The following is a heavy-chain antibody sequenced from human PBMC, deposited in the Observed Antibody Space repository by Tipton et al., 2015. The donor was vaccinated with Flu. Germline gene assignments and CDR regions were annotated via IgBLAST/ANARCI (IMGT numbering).Heavy chain of an antibody. J-gene: IGHJ5*02. CDR2: INHTGNI. CDR1: GGSFSGFY. D-gene: IGHD4-11*01. Sequence: AGLVKPSETLSLTCGVYGGSFSGFYWSWIRQSPGKGLEWLAEINHTGNINYNPSVKSRVTISVDTSKNQFSLRLTSVTAADTAVYYCARRDYSNYVSEPRNWFDPWSQGTLVTVSS. CDR3: ARRDYSNYVSEPRNWFDP. V-gene: IGHV4-34*01.